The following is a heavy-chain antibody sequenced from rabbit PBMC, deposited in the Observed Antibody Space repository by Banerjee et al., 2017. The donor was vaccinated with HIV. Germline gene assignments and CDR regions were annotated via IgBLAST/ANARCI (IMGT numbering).Heavy chain of an antibody. V-gene: IGHV1S45*01. CDR3: ARDLAGVIGWNFGL. D-gene: IGHD4-1*01. CDR1: GFTLSSYV. J-gene: IGHJ6*01. Sequence: QEQLEESGGGLVKPEGSLKLSCTVSGFTLSSYVMTWVRQAPGKGLEWIACINTSSGNTVYASWAKGRFTISKSSSTTVTLQMTSLTAADTATYLCARDLAGVIGWNFGLWGPGTLVTVS. CDR2: INTSSGNT.